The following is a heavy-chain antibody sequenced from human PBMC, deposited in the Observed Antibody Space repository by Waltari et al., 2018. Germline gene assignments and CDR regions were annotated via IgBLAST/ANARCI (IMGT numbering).Heavy chain of an antibody. CDR3: AGGKDYNFWRGLHYFDY. V-gene: IGHV4-59*11. CDR2: VYYSGSS. J-gene: IGHJ4*02. CDR1: SDSLTIHS. Sequence: QVQLQESGPALLKPSETLSLTCSVSSDSLTIHSHTWIRQPPGKGLEWIGSVYYSGSSNYNPSLKSRVAISVDASNKHFSLRLTSVTAGDTAVYFCAGGKDYNFWRGLHYFDYWGQGTLVTVSS. D-gene: IGHD3-3*01.